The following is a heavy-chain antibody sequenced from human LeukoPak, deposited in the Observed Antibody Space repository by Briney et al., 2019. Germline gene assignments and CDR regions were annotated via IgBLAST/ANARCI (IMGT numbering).Heavy chain of an antibody. CDR1: GGSISSSSYY. J-gene: IGHJ5*02. V-gene: IGHV4-39*01. D-gene: IGHD6-25*01. CDR2: IYYSGST. Sequence: SETLSLTCTVSGGSISSSSYYWGWIRQPPGKGLEWIGSIYYSGSTYYNPSLKSRVTISVDTSKNQFSLKLSSVTAADTAVYYCARSPDSSVGLFVPWGQGTLVTVSS. CDR3: ARSPDSSVGLFVP.